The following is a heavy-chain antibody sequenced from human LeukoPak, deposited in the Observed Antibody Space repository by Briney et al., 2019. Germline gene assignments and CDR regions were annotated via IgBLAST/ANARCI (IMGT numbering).Heavy chain of an antibody. V-gene: IGHV3-23*01. CDR1: GFTFSSYA. CDR3: AKVTGFFGVVIGDRYDY. CDR2: ISGSSGST. Sequence: GGSLRLSCAASGFTFSSYAMSWVRQAPGKGLEWVSAISGSSGSTYYADSVKGRFTISRDNSKNTLYLQMNSLRAEDTAVYYCAKVTGFFGVVIGDRYDYWGQGTLVTVSS. D-gene: IGHD3-3*01. J-gene: IGHJ4*02.